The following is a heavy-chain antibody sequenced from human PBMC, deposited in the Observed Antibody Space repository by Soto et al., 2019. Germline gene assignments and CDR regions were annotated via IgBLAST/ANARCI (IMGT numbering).Heavy chain of an antibody. CDR3: VRYCSSTLCNGVATRTFDY. CDR2: ISSAGDTV. V-gene: IGHV3-48*03. CDR1: RFTFSTYE. J-gene: IGHJ4*02. Sequence: EVQLVESGGALVQPGGSLRLSCAASRFTFSTYEMHWLRQAPGKGLEWVSYISSAGDTVHYADSVKGRFTISRDNTRNSLYLQMNSLRDEDTALYYCVRYCSSTLCNGVATRTFDYWGQGTLVTVSS. D-gene: IGHD2-2*01.